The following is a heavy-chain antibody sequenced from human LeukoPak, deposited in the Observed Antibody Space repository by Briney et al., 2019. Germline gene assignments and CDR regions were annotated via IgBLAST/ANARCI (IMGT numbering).Heavy chain of an antibody. J-gene: IGHJ4*02. CDR3: ARLPTAMVSLVGY. D-gene: IGHD5-18*01. CDR1: GFTFSSYA. V-gene: IGHV3-30-3*01. CDR2: ISYDGSNK. Sequence: TGGSLRLSCAASGFTFSSYAMHWVRQAPGKGLEWVAVISYDGSNKYYADSVKGRFTISRDNSKNTLYLQMNSLRAEDTAVYYCARLPTAMVSLVGYWGQGTLVTVSS.